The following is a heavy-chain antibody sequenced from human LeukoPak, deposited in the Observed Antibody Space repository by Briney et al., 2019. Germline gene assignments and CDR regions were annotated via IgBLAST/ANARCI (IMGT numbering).Heavy chain of an antibody. V-gene: IGHV1-18*01. CDR1: GYTFTSYG. J-gene: IGHJ4*02. Sequence: GASVKVSCKASGYTFTSYGISWVRQAPGQGLEWMGWISAYNGNTNYAQKLQGRVTTTTDTSTSTAYMELRSLRSDDTAVYYCAKDLSYSSGWYVDYWGQGTLVTVSS. CDR3: AKDLSYSSGWYVDY. CDR2: ISAYNGNT. D-gene: IGHD6-19*01.